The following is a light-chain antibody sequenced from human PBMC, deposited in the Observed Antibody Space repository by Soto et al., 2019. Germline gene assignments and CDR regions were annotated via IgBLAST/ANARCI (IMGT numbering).Light chain of an antibody. Sequence: EIVLTQSPATLSSFPGDRVTLSCRASQAVNTRLAWYQHKPGQAPRLLIYLTSNRAAGIPARFRGSGSGTDFTLASSDVEPEDFAVYYCHQRQTWPRTFGQGTKVDIK. CDR2: LTS. J-gene: IGKJ1*01. V-gene: IGKV3-11*01. CDR3: HQRQTWPRT. CDR1: QAVNTR.